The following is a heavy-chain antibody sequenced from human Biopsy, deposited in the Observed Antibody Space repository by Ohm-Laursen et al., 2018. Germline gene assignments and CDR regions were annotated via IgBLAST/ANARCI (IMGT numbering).Heavy chain of an antibody. CDR3: AKTLGDSYGSRYFDY. Sequence: SLRLSCSASGFTFSRYGMSWDRQAPGKGLEWVSVTFESGDTTHYGDSVKGRFSVSRDNSKSTLYLQMNSLRAEDTAVYYCAKTLGDSYGSRYFDYWGQGTLVTVSS. CDR1: GFTFSRYG. D-gene: IGHD5-18*01. J-gene: IGHJ4*02. V-gene: IGHV3-23*01. CDR2: TFESGDTT.